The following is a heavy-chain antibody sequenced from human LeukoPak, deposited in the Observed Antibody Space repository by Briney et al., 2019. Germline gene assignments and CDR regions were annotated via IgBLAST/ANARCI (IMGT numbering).Heavy chain of an antibody. CDR1: GVSIYSHY. CDR3: ARRLWFVNAPGSWFDP. CDR2: IYGRGQT. Sequence: NPSETLSLTCTLPGVSIYSHYLNWIWQPPGEGLGWIGYIYGRGQTNYHPSLESRVTMSVDTSKSQFSLRLTSVTAADTAVYYRARRLWFVNAPGSWFDPWGQGPLVTVSS. D-gene: IGHD3-10*01. J-gene: IGHJ5*02. V-gene: IGHV4-4*09.